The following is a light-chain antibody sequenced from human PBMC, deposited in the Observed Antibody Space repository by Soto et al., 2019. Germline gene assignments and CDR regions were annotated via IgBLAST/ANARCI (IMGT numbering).Light chain of an antibody. V-gene: IGLV3-21*02. CDR3: QVWDSSSDHRV. CDR1: NIGSKS. J-gene: IGLJ2*01. CDR2: DDS. Sequence: SYELTQPPSVSGAPGPTARITCGGKNIGSKSVHWYQQKPGQAPVLVVYDDSDRPSGIPERFSGCNSGNTATLTISRVEAGDEADDYCQVWDSSSDHRVFGGGTKLTVL.